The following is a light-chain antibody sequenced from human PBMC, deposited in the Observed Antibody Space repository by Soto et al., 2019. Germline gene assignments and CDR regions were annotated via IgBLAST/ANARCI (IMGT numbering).Light chain of an antibody. CDR2: EVS. V-gene: IGLV2-18*02. CDR3: SSYTSSSTSLDV. Sequence: QSVLTQPPSVSGSPGQSVTISCTGTSSDVGSYNRVSWYQQPPGTAPKLMIYEVSNRPSGVPDRFSGSKSGNTASLTISGLQAEDEADYYCSSYTSSSTSLDVFGTGTKVTVL. J-gene: IGLJ1*01. CDR1: SSDVGSYNR.